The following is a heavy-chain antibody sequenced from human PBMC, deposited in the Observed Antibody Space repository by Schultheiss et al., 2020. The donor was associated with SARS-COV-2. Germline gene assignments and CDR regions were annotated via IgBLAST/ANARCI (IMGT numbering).Heavy chain of an antibody. CDR1: GFIFSYYA. D-gene: IGHD1-1*01. J-gene: IGHJ4*02. CDR3: TKRNWLDF. Sequence: GGSLRLSCTASGFIFSYYAMTWVRQAPGKGLEWVSAISGSGGSTYYADSVKGRFTISRDNSQNTLYLQMNSLTAEDTAVYYCTKRNWLDFWGQGTLVTVSS. CDR2: ISGSGGST. V-gene: IGHV3-23*01.